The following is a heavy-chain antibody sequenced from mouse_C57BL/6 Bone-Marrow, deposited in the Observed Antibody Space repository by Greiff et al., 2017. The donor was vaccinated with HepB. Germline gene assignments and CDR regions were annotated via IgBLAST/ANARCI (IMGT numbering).Heavy chain of an antibody. CDR3: ARGLRSTDWYFDV. CDR2: IYPGSGNT. Sequence: VQLQESGAELVRPGASVKLSCKASGYTFTDYYINWVKQRPGQGLEWIARIYPGSGNTYYNEKFKGKATLTAEKSSSTAYMQLSSLTSEDSAVYFCARGLRSTDWYFDVWGTGTTVTVSS. J-gene: IGHJ1*03. V-gene: IGHV1-76*01. CDR1: GYTFTDYY. D-gene: IGHD1-1*01.